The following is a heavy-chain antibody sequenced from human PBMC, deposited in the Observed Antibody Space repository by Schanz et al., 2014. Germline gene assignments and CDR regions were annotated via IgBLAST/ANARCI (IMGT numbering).Heavy chain of an antibody. V-gene: IGHV3-30-3*01. CDR3: VRDLGGDQTDY. J-gene: IGHJ4*02. D-gene: IGHD4-17*01. CDR1: GFPFSSYA. Sequence: QVQLEESGGGVVQPGRSRRLSCEASGFPFSSYALHWVRQAPGKGLEWVAVISYDGVNTYYADSVKGRFTISRDNSKNTLYLQVNSLRAEDTAVYYCVRDLGGDQTDYWGQGTLVTVSS. CDR2: ISYDGVNT.